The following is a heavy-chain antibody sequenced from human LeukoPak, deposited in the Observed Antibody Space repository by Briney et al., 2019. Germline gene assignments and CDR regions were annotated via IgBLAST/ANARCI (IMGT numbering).Heavy chain of an antibody. D-gene: IGHD6-19*01. CDR3: ASYLHSSGWYAGALSEDY. J-gene: IGHJ4*02. Sequence: SETLSLTCTVSGGSISSYYWSWIRQPPGKGLEWIGYIYYSGSTNYNPSLKSRVTISVDTSKNQFSLNLNSVTAADTAVYYCASYLHSSGWYAGALSEDYWGQGTLVTVST. CDR1: GGSISSYY. V-gene: IGHV4-59*12. CDR2: IYYSGST.